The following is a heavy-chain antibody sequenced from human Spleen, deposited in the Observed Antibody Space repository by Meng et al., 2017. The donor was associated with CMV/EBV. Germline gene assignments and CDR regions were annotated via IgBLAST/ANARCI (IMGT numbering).Heavy chain of an antibody. CDR3: ARGYYDSSGYGYWYLDL. CDR2: INHSGST. Sequence: QGPHQRWGRGLSTRSRPLSLTCAVYCESFSGYYWSWIRQPPGKGLQWIGEINHSGSTNYNPSLKSRVTISVDTSKNQFSLKLSSVTAADTAVYYCARGYYDSSGYGYWYLDLWGRGTLVTVSS. V-gene: IGHV4-34*01. D-gene: IGHD3-22*01. CDR1: CESFSGYY. J-gene: IGHJ2*01.